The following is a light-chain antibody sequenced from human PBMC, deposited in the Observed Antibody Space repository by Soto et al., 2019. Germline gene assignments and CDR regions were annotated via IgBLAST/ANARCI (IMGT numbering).Light chain of an antibody. CDR3: QQYNNWPLT. CDR1: QXVXXN. CDR2: GAS. V-gene: IGKV3-15*01. J-gene: IGKJ4*01. Sequence: EIEXXXSPAXXXVSPGERXTXXXXXSQXVXXNLAWYQQKPGQAPRLLIYGASTRATGIPARFSGSESGTEFTLTISSLQSEDFAVYYCQQYNNWPLTFGGGTKVEIK.